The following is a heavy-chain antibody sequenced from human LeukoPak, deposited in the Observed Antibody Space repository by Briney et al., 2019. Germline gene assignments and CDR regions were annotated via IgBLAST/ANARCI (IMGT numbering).Heavy chain of an antibody. D-gene: IGHD1-26*01. CDR1: GGTFISYG. Sequence: SVKVSFKASGGTFISYGISWVRQAPGQGFEWMARIIPILGTANYAQKFQGRVTITPDESTSTAYMELSSLRSEDTAVYYCAIGSGSFDYWGQGTLVTVSS. J-gene: IGHJ4*02. CDR2: IIPILGTA. CDR3: AIGSGSFDY. V-gene: IGHV1-69*11.